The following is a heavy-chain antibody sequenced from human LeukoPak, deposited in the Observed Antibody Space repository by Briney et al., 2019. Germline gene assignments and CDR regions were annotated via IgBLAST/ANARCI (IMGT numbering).Heavy chain of an antibody. CDR3: ARLPGPRVRDYFDC. Sequence: NPSETLSLTCTVSGGSISSYYWSWIRQPPGKGLEWIGYFYYSGSTNYNPSLKSRVTISVDTSKNQFSLKLSSVTAADTAVYYCARLPGPRVRDYFDCWGQGTLVTVSS. CDR2: FYYSGST. CDR1: GGSISSYY. V-gene: IGHV4-59*01. J-gene: IGHJ4*02.